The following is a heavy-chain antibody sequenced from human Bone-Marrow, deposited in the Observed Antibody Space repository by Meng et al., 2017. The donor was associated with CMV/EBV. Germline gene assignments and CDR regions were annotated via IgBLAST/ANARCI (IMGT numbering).Heavy chain of an antibody. V-gene: IGHV3-43*01. CDR2: ISWDGGST. J-gene: IGHJ4*02. Sequence: GESLKISCAASGFTFADYTMHWVRQAPGKGLEWISLISWDGGSTYYADSVKGRFTISRDNSKNSLYLQMYSLRTEDTALYYCAKDDGYSYGHFNWGQGTLVTVSS. CDR1: GFTFADYT. CDR3: AKDDGYSYGHFN. D-gene: IGHD5-18*01.